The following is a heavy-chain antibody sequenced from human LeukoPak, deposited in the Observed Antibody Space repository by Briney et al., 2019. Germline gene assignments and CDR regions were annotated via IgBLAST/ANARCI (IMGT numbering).Heavy chain of an antibody. CDR1: GGSINGYY. CDR2: VYNSESI. J-gene: IGHJ5*02. Sequence: SETLSLTCTVSGGSINGYYWSWIRQPAGKGLEWIGRVYNSESINYNPSLKSRVTMSIDTSKNQFYLKLNSVTAADTAVYYCARVWSSRYTRDWFEPWGQRALVTVSS. D-gene: IGHD2-2*01. V-gene: IGHV4-4*07. CDR3: ARVWSSRYTRDWFEP.